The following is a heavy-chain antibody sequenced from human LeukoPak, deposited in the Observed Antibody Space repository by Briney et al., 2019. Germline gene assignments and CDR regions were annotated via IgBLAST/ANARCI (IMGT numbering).Heavy chain of an antibody. CDR3: ARMFEY. CDR1: GGSLSSDNYY. V-gene: IGHV4-61*09. Sequence: SETLSLTCTVSGGSLSSDNYYWPWLRQPAGKGLEWIGHIYTSGTTNYNPSLKSRVTILLDTSKNQFSLNLNSVTAADTAIYYCARMFEYWGQGTLVTVSS. CDR2: IYTSGTT. J-gene: IGHJ4*02.